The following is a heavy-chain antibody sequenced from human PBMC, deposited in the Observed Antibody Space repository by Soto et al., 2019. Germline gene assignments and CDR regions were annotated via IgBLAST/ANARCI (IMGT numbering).Heavy chain of an antibody. CDR2: ISSNGGST. J-gene: IGHJ6*03. CDR1: GFTFSSYA. CDR3: AREGGYCSGGSCYSDLNYYYYMDV. V-gene: IGHV3-64*01. Sequence: GGSLRLSCAASGFTFSSYAMHWVRQAPGKGLEYVSAISSNGGSTYYANSVKGRFTISRDNSKNTLYLQMGSLRAEDMAVYYCAREGGYCSGGSCYSDLNYYYYMDVWGKGTTVTVSS. D-gene: IGHD2-15*01.